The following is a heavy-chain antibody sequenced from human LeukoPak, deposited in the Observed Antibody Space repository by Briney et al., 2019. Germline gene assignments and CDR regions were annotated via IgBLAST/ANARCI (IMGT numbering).Heavy chain of an antibody. D-gene: IGHD3-22*01. Sequence: TLSLTCTVSGGSISSGDYYWSWIRQPPGKGLEWIGYIYYSGSTYYNPSLKSRVTISVDTSKNQFSLKLSSVTAADTAVYYCARGDYDSSGAPHYWGQGTLVTVSS. CDR1: GGSISSGDYY. CDR3: ARGDYDSSGAPHY. J-gene: IGHJ4*02. CDR2: IYYSGST. V-gene: IGHV4-30-4*01.